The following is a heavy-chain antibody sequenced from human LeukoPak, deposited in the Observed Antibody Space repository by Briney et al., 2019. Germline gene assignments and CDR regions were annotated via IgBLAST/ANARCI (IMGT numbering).Heavy chain of an antibody. V-gene: IGHV3-30*03. CDR3: ARGGDWGQQLGNAFDI. CDR2: ISYDGSNK. J-gene: IGHJ3*02. Sequence: GGSLRLSCAASGFTFSSYGMHWVRQAPGKGLEWVAVISYDGSNKYYADSVKGRFTISRDNSKNTLYLQMNSLRAEDTAVYYCARGGDWGQQLGNAFDIWGQGTMVTVSS. CDR1: GFTFSSYG. D-gene: IGHD6-13*01.